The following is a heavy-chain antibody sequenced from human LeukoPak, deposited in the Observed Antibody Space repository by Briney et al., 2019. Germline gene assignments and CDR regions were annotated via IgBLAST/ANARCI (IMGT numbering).Heavy chain of an antibody. J-gene: IGHJ4*02. CDR1: GFIFDDYT. Sequence: GGSLRLSCAASGFIFDDYTMHWVRQAPGKGLEWVSLISWDGGSTYYADSVKGRFTISRDNSKNSLYLQMNSLGTEDTALYYCAKGNGLTGYQRIDYWGQGTLVTVSS. CDR3: AKGNGLTGYQRIDY. CDR2: ISWDGGST. D-gene: IGHD3-9*01. V-gene: IGHV3-43*01.